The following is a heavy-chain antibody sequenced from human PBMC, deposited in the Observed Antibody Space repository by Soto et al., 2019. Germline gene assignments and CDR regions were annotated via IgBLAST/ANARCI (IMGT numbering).Heavy chain of an antibody. CDR3: ARHRYTYYDFWSGLQFDY. V-gene: IGHV4-39*01. J-gene: IGHJ4*02. D-gene: IGHD3-3*01. Sequence: LSLTCTVSGGSISGSSYYWGWIRQPPGKGLEWIGSIYYSGSTYYNPSLKSRVTISVDTSKNQFSLKLSSVTAADTAVYYCARHRYTYYDFWSGLQFDYWGQGTLVTVSS. CDR1: GGSISGSSYY. CDR2: IYYSGST.